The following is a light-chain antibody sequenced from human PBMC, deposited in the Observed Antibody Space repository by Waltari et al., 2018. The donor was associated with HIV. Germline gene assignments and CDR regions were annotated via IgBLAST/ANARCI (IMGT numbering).Light chain of an antibody. Sequence: QYALTQPPSVSGAPGQSVTISSSGHSFNIGARVDVHWYHRVPGAAPKLLISGSTNRPSGVPDRFSGSTSGASASLTISELQTEDEGDYFCQSYDNSPSAWVFGTGTTLTVL. CDR3: QSYDNSPSAWV. CDR2: GST. J-gene: IGLJ3*02. CDR1: SFNIGARVD. V-gene: IGLV1-40*01.